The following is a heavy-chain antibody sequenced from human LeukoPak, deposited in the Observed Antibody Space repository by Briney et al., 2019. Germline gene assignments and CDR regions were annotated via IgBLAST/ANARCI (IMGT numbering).Heavy chain of an antibody. D-gene: IGHD6-13*01. CDR2: ISGSGGST. V-gene: IGHV3-23*01. CDR1: GFTFSSYA. J-gene: IGHJ4*02. CDR3: AKAYSSSWYLSGCFDY. Sequence: PGGSLRLSCAASGFTFSSYAMSWVRQAPGKGLEWVSAISGSGGSTYYADSVKGRFTISRDNSKNTLYLQMNSLRAEDTAVYYCAKAYSSSWYLSGCFDYWGQGTLVTVSS.